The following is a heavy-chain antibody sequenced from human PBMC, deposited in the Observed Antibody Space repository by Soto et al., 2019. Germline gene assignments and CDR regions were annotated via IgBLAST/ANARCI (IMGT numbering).Heavy chain of an antibody. CDR1: GGIIRSSNFY. CDR3: ARPRANYYSSGSNDAFDL. D-gene: IGHD3-10*01. V-gene: IGHV4-39*01. Sequence: ETWSLPCTVSGGIIRSSNFYWFCILQLPGSGLKWIGNIHYTGDTYYNPSLKSRVTISVDTSKNQFSLKLSSVTAADTAMYYCARPRANYYSSGSNDAFDLWGPGTMVT. J-gene: IGHJ3*01. CDR2: IHYTGDT.